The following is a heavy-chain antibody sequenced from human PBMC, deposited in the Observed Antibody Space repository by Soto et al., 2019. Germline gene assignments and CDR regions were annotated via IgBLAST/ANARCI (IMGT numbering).Heavy chain of an antibody. V-gene: IGHV4-59*02. J-gene: IGHJ5*02. CDR3: VRDDGGYCSGGNCFGWFDP. D-gene: IGHD2-15*01. CDR2: IYYRGST. Sequence: SETLSLTCTVSGASVSPYSWSWIRQPPGKGLEWIGYIYYRGSTGYNPSLKSRVTISVDTSKNQFSLKLSSVTAADTAVYYCVRDDGGYCSGGNCFGWFDPWGQGTLVTVSS. CDR1: GASVSPYS.